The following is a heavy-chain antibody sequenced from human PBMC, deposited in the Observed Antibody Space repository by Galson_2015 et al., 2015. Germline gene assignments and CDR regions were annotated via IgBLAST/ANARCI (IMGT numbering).Heavy chain of an antibody. CDR1: GFTFSSYA. CDR2: IRARDGTT. J-gene: IGHJ2*01. V-gene: IGHV3-23*01. CDR3: ARALIGPAGWYFDL. Sequence: SLRLSCAVSGFTFSSYAMSWVRQAPGKGLEWVSTIRARDGTTYYGDSVKGRFTISRDNSKDTLYLQMNSLRVEDTAVYYCARALIGPAGWYFDLWGRGTLVTVSS. D-gene: IGHD2-2*01.